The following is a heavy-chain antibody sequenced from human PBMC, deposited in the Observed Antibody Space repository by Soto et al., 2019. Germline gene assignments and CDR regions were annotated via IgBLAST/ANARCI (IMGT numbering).Heavy chain of an antibody. CDR1: GFTFSSYG. D-gene: IGHD3-22*01. Sequence: QVQLGESGGGVVQPGRSLRLSCAASGFTFSSYGMHWVRQAPGKGLEWVAVIWYDGSNKYYADSVKGRFTISRDNSKNTLYLQMNSLRAEDTAVYYCARDFSSGYYFLLHYWGQGTLVTVSS. V-gene: IGHV3-33*01. CDR3: ARDFSSGYYFLLHY. J-gene: IGHJ4*02. CDR2: IWYDGSNK.